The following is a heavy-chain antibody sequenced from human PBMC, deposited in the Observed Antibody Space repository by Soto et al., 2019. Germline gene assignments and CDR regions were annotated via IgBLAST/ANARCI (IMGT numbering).Heavy chain of an antibody. CDR1: GFTFSSYG. D-gene: IGHD4-17*01. CDR2: IWYDGSNK. J-gene: IGHJ6*02. CDR3: ARDRTTLNYYYGMDV. V-gene: IGHV3-33*01. Sequence: PVGSLRLSCAASGFTFSSYGMHWVRQAPGKGLEWVAVIWYDGSNKYYADSVKGRFTISRDNSKNTLYLQMNSLRAEDTAVYYCARDRTTLNYYYGMDVWGQGTTVTVSS.